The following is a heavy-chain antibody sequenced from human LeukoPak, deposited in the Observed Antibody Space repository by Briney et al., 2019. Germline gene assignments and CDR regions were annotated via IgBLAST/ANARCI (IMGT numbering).Heavy chain of an antibody. CDR3: ARCDYYDSSGYYYFDY. Sequence: PGGSLRLSCAASGFTFSSYAMNWVRQAPGKGLEWVSSISSSSSYIYYADSVKGRFTISRDNAKNSLYLQMNSLRAEDTAVYYCARCDYYDSSGYYYFDYWGQGTLVTVSS. CDR2: ISSSSSYI. D-gene: IGHD3-22*01. V-gene: IGHV3-21*01. CDR1: GFTFSSYA. J-gene: IGHJ4*02.